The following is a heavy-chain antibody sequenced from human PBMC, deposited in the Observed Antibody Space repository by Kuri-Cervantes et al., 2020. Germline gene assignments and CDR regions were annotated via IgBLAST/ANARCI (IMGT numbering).Heavy chain of an antibody. CDR2: ISWDGGST. CDR3: AKDISPVTDPYYYYGMDV. V-gene: IGHV3-43*01. Sequence: GESLKISCAASGFTSDDYTMHWVRQAPGKGLEWVSLISWDGGSTYYADSVKGRFTISRDNSKNSLYLQMNSLRTEDTALYYCAKDISPVTDPYYYYGMDVWGQGTTVTVSS. J-gene: IGHJ6*02. D-gene: IGHD4-11*01. CDR1: GFTSDDYT.